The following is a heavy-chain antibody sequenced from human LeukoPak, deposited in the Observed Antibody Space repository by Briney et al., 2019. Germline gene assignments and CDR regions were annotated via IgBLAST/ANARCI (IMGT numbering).Heavy chain of an antibody. Sequence: SGGSLRLSCAASGFTFSSYAMSWVRQAPGKGLEWVSAISGSGGSTYYADSVKGRFTISRDNSKNTLYLQMNSLRAEDTAVYYCAKDLGRGGMVRGVPINNPNWFDPWGQGTLVTVSS. J-gene: IGHJ5*02. V-gene: IGHV3-23*01. CDR1: GFTFSSYA. CDR3: AKDLGRGGMVRGVPINNPNWFDP. D-gene: IGHD3-10*01. CDR2: ISGSGGST.